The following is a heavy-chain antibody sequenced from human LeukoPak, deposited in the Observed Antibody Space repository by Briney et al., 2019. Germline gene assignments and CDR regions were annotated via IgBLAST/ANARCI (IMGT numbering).Heavy chain of an antibody. CDR1: VYTFTIYY. Sequence: ASVKVSCKASVYTFTIYYMHWVRQAPGQGLEWMGIINPRGGSTSYAQKFQGRVPMPRATSTSTVYMELSSLRSEDTAVYYCARAGYDSSGYYSYWGQGTLVTVSS. CDR3: ARAGYDSSGYYSY. J-gene: IGHJ4*02. D-gene: IGHD3-22*01. CDR2: INPRGGST. V-gene: IGHV1-46*01.